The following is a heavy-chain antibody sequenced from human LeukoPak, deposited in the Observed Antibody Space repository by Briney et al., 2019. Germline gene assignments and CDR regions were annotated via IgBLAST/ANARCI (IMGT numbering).Heavy chain of an antibody. V-gene: IGHV3-7*03. CDR3: AKGRLGATINWFDP. J-gene: IGHJ5*02. CDR1: GFTFSSYW. D-gene: IGHD1-26*01. CDR2: IKQDGSEK. Sequence: GGSLRLSCAASGFTFSSYWMSWVRQAPGKGLEWVANIKQDGSEKYYVDSVKGRFTISRDNAKNTLYLQMNRMRAEDTALYYCAKGRLGATINWFDPWGQGTLVTVSS.